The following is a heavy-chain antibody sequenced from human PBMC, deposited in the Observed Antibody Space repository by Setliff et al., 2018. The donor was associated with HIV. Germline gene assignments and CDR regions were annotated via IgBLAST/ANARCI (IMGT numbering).Heavy chain of an antibody. CDR2: IYYSGST. Sequence: PSETLSLTCTVSGGSISSGDYYWGWIRQPPGKGLEWIGYIYYSGSTYYNPSLKSRVTISVDTSKNQFSLKLSSVTAADTAVYYCARAKEGYGGWYYFDYWAQGTLVTVS. CDR3: ARAKEGYGGWYYFDY. J-gene: IGHJ4*02. V-gene: IGHV4-30-4*08. CDR1: GGSISSGDYY. D-gene: IGHD6-19*01.